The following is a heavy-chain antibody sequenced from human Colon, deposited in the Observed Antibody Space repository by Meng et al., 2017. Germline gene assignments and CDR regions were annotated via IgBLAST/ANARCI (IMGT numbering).Heavy chain of an antibody. CDR1: GGSISSSSW. CDR2: IYHSGST. V-gene: IGHV4-4*02. D-gene: IGHD4-17*01. J-gene: IGHJ4*02. Sequence: VQQPQSGPCLRKPSGTLSLPWAVSGGSISSSSWGRWVRQPPGKGLEWIGEIYHSGSTNYNPSLKSRVTISVDKSKNQFSLKLSSVTAADTAVYYCARVRIYGLSDYWGQGTLVTVSS. CDR3: ARVRIYGLSDY.